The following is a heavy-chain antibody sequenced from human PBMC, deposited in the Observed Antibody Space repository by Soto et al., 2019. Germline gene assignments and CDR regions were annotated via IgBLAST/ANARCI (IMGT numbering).Heavy chain of an antibody. CDR2: INPNSGGT. CDR3: ARGQNNDAFDI. CDR1: GNTFTGYY. V-gene: IGHV1-2*04. J-gene: IGHJ3*02. Sequence: ASVKVSCKASGNTFTGYYMPWVRQAPGQGLEWMGWINPNSGGTNYAQKFQGWVTMTRDTSISTAYMELSRLRSDDTAVYYCARGQNNDAFDIWGQGTMVTVSS.